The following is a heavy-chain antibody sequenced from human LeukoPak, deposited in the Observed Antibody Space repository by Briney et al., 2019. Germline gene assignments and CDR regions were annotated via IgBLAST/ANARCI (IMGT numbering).Heavy chain of an antibody. Sequence: GASVTVSCKASGYTFTGSYIHWVRQAPGQGLEWMGWINPDSGVTKYAQNFQGRVTMTRDTSISTASMEMRSLKSDDTAVYYCARDFGSSSAWYEFDYWGQGTLVTVSS. CDR2: INPDSGVT. CDR3: ARDFGSSSAWYEFDY. D-gene: IGHD6-19*01. J-gene: IGHJ4*02. V-gene: IGHV1-2*02. CDR1: GYTFTGSY.